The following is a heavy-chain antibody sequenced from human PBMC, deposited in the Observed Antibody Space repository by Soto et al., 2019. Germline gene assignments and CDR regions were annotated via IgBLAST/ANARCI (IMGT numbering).Heavy chain of an antibody. D-gene: IGHD3-22*01. CDR2: ISYDGSNK. J-gene: IGHJ6*02. Sequence: PGGSLRLSCAASGFSFNNYGIHWVRQAPGKGLEWVAVISYDGSNKYYADSVKGRSTISRDNSKNTLYLQMNSLRAEDTAVYYCAKNYYDSSGYYNYPYYYGMDVWGQGTTVTVSS. V-gene: IGHV3-30*18. CDR1: GFSFNNYG. CDR3: AKNYYDSSGYYNYPYYYGMDV.